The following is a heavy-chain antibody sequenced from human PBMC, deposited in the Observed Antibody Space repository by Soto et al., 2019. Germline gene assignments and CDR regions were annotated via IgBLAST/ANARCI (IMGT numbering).Heavy chain of an antibody. J-gene: IGHJ3*02. CDR3: ASGQTYPDAFDI. CDR1: GYTLTSYG. CDR2: ISAYNGNT. V-gene: IGHV1-18*01. Sequence: GASVKASCKASGYTLTSYGISWVRQAPGQGLEWMGWISAYNGNTNYAQKLQGRVTMTTDTSTSTAYMELRSLRSDDTAVYYCASGQTYPDAFDIWGQGTMVTVSS.